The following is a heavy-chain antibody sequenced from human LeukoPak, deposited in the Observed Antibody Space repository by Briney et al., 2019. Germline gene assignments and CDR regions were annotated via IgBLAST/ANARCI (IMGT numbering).Heavy chain of an antibody. D-gene: IGHD3-16*01. J-gene: IGHJ3*02. Sequence: GGSLRLSCAASGFTFSSYAMNWVRQAPGKGLEWVSSVFDSGAPTYYADSVKGRFTISRDNSKNTMYLQMESLRAEDTAVYYCTKAVGGGRDAYDIWGQGTLVTVSS. V-gene: IGHV3-23*01. CDR3: TKAVGGGRDAYDI. CDR2: VFDSGAPT. CDR1: GFTFSSYA.